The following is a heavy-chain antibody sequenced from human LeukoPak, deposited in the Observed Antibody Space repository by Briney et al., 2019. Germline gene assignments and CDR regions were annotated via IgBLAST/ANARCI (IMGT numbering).Heavy chain of an antibody. CDR1: GYTFTSYY. CDR2: INPSGGST. Sequence: VASVKVSCKASGYTFTSYYMHWVRQAPGQGLEWMGIINPSGGSTSYAQKFQGRVTMTRDTSTSTVYMELSSLRSEDTAVYYCAREVPDYYDSSGNWFDPWGQGTLVTVSS. D-gene: IGHD3-22*01. V-gene: IGHV1-46*01. J-gene: IGHJ5*02. CDR3: AREVPDYYDSSGNWFDP.